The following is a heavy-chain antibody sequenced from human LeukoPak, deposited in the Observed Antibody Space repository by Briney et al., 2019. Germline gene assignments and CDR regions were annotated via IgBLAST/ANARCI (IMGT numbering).Heavy chain of an antibody. CDR2: IYWDDDK. CDR1: GLSLSTTGVG. CDR3: AVDNYYGSGSYSDNWFDP. V-gene: IGHV2-5*02. D-gene: IGHD3-10*01. J-gene: IGHJ5*02. Sequence: SGPTLVNPTQTLTLTCSFSGLSLSTTGVGVGWIRQPPGKALEWLALIYWDDDKRYSPSLKSRLAITKDTSKSQVVLTMTNMDPVDTATYYCAVDNYYGSGSYSDNWFDPWGQGTLVTVSS.